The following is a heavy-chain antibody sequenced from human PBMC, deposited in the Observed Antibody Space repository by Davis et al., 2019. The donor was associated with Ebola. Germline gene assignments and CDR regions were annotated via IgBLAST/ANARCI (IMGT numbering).Heavy chain of an antibody. Sequence: SETLSLTCAVSGGSSSGYYCRCIRQPPGQGLEWIGEINHSGSTNYNPSLKSRVTISVDTSKNQFSLKLSSVTAADTAVYYCARQGDEQLWFDYWGQGTLVTVSS. CDR1: GGSSSGYY. D-gene: IGHD5-18*01. V-gene: IGHV4-34*01. J-gene: IGHJ4*02. CDR3: ARQGDEQLWFDY. CDR2: INHSGST.